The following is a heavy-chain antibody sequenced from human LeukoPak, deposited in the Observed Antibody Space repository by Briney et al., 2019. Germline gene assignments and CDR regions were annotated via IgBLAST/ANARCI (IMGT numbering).Heavy chain of an antibody. D-gene: IGHD2-21*02. V-gene: IGHV3-30*02. CDR2: IRFDGSHK. J-gene: IGHJ4*02. CDR1: GFTFNNYG. CDR3: ARDGSRGNLVTAPDY. Sequence: GGSLRLSCAASGFTFNNYGMFWFRQAPGKGLDWVSFIRFDGSHKYYADSVKGRFTISRDNSKNTVYLQMDSLRAEDTALYYCARDGSRGNLVTAPDYWGQGPLVTVSS.